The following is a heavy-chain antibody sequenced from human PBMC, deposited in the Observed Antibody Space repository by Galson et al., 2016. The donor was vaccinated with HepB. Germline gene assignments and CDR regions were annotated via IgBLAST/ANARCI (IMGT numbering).Heavy chain of an antibody. CDR1: GFAFSNYA. CDR2: ISYDGNKI. Sequence: SLRLSCAASGFAFSNYAMHWVRQAPGKGLEWVAVISYDGNKIYYADSVKGRFTLSRDNSKNTLYLQMNSLRAEDTGVYYCARDSCTSDGPYYFDYWRQGTEITVSS. V-gene: IGHV3-30-3*01. D-gene: IGHD2-8*02. CDR3: ARDSCTSDGPYYFDY. J-gene: IGHJ4*02.